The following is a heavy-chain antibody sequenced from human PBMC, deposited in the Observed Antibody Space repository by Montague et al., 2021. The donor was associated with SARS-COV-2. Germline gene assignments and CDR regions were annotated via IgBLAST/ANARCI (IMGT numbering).Heavy chain of an antibody. D-gene: IGHD1-26*01. J-gene: IGHJ2*01. CDR2: ISNSGIT. V-gene: IGHV4-59*01. CDR1: GASMRTYY. Sequence: SETLSLTCSVSGASMRTYYWTWIRESPGRGLERIGYISNSGITNYNPSLKSRVTISLDTSKTQFSLKLTSVTTSDTALYYCARDLGWGRWYIDVWGRGTLVTVSS. CDR3: ARDLGWGRWYIDV.